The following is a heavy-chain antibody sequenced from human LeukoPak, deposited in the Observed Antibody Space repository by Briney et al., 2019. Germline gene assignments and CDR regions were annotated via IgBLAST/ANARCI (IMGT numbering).Heavy chain of an antibody. Sequence: GGSLRLSCAASGFTFSSYSMNWVRQAPGKGLEWVSSISSSSDYIYYAESLKGRFTISRDNARNSVFLQMNSLRAEDTAVYYCARGWWNHGFDFWGQGTMVTASS. V-gene: IGHV3-21*01. CDR2: ISSSSDYI. CDR3: ARGWWNHGFDF. CDR1: GFTFSSYS. D-gene: IGHD2-15*01. J-gene: IGHJ3*01.